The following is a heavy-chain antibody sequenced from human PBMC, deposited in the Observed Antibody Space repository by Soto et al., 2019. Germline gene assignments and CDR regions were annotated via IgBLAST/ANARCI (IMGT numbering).Heavy chain of an antibody. CDR2: IYYSGYP. Sequence: QLQLQESGPGLVKPSETLSLTCTVSGGSISSSSYYWGWIRQPPGKGLEWIGSIYYSGYPYYNPSLKCRVTISVDTSKNQFSLKLISVTAADTAVYYCARHNGPLYVGYYYDMDVWGQGTTVTVSS. CDR3: ARHNGPLYVGYYYDMDV. J-gene: IGHJ6*02. D-gene: IGHD3-16*01. V-gene: IGHV4-39*01. CDR1: GGSISSSSYY.